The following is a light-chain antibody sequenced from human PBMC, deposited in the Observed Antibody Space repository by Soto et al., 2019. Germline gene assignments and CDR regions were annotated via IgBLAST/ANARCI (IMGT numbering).Light chain of an antibody. CDR2: GVS. Sequence: QSALTQPASVSGSDGQSITISCTGTSSDVGAYTYVSWYQQRPGTAPKLMIYGVSNRPSGISNRFSGSKSGNTASLTISGLQGDDEADYYCSSYTDSSTYVFGTGTKVTVL. J-gene: IGLJ1*01. CDR3: SSYTDSSTYV. V-gene: IGLV2-14*01. CDR1: SSDVGAYTY.